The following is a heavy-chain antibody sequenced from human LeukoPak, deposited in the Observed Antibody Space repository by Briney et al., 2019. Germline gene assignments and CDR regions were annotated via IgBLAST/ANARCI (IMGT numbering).Heavy chain of an antibody. CDR3: ARARDLYSGSWYFDY. Sequence: GGSLRLSCAASGFTFSSYSMNWIRQAPEKGLEWVSSISSSSSYIYYADSVKGRFTISRDNAKNSLYLQMNSLRAEDTAVYYCARARDLYSGSWYFDYWGQGTLVTVSS. J-gene: IGHJ4*02. CDR2: ISSSSSYI. V-gene: IGHV3-21*04. D-gene: IGHD6-13*01. CDR1: GFTFSSYS.